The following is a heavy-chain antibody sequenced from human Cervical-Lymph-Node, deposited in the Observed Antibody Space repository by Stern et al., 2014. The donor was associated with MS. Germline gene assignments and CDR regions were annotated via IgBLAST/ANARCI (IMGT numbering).Heavy chain of an antibody. CDR2: IIPMFGPK. CDR3: VRDQGGIADS. J-gene: IGHJ5*01. V-gene: IGHV1-69*01. D-gene: IGHD6-13*01. Sequence: VQLEESGAEVMKPGSSMKVSCKASGGSFSSIDISWVRQAPGQGLEWLGGIIPMFGPKNYAQKVQGRVTIVEDESTNTVNMELRSLRSEDTAVYYCVRDQGGIADSWGQGTLVTVSS. CDR1: GGSFSSID.